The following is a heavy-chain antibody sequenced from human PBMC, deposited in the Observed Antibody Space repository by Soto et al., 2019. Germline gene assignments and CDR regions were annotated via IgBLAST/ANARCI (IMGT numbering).Heavy chain of an antibody. Sequence: QVQLVQSGAEVKKPGASVKVSCKASGYTFTTFGISWVRQAPGQVLEWMGWISAYNGYTNYAQKLQGRVTMTTDTSTSTAYMELRSLRSDDTAVYYCARDPTIFGVVQNYGMDVWGQGTTVTVSS. CDR1: GYTFTTFG. V-gene: IGHV1-18*01. CDR3: ARDPTIFGVVQNYGMDV. CDR2: ISAYNGYT. D-gene: IGHD3-3*01. J-gene: IGHJ6*02.